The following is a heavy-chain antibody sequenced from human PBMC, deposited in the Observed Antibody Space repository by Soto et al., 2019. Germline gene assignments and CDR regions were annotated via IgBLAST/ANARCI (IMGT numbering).Heavy chain of an antibody. Sequence: PACSLCLTCSAYVRTLSGYFWSWIRQPPGKGLEWIGEINHSGSTYNNPSLKSRLTLSVDTSKNQFSLKLSSVTAADTAVYYCARGGPRYDSRISWFDPWGQG. V-gene: IGHV4-34*01. CDR3: ARGGPRYDSRISWFDP. J-gene: IGHJ5*02. CDR1: VRTLSGYF. D-gene: IGHD3-22*01. CDR2: INHSGST.